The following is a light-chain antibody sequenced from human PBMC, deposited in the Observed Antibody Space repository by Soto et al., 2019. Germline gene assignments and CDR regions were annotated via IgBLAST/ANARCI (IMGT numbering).Light chain of an antibody. V-gene: IGLV1-44*01. CDR1: SSNIGSNN. CDR3: ATWDNSLHGGV. J-gene: IGLJ2*01. CDR2: SNN. Sequence: QPVLTQPPSVSGTPGQRVTISCSGSSSNIGSNNVNWYQQLPGTAPKLLIYSNNQRPSGVPDRFSGSKSGTSASLAISGLQSEDEADYYCATWDNSLHGGVFGGGTKLTVL.